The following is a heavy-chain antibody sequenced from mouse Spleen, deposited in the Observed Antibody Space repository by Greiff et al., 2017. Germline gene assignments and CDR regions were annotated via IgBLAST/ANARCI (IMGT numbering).Heavy chain of an antibody. CDR1: GYTFTNYW. CDR3: AREPIYYDYDGEFFDY. CDR2: IYPGGGYT. D-gene: IGHD2-4*01. J-gene: IGHJ2*01. Sequence: QVQLQQSGAELVRPGTSVKISCKASGYTFTNYWLGWVKQRPGHGLEWIGDIYPGGGYTNYNEKFKGKATLTADTSSSTAYMQLSSLTSEDSAVYFCAREPIYYDYDGEFFDYWGQGTTLTVSS. V-gene: IGHV1-63*02.